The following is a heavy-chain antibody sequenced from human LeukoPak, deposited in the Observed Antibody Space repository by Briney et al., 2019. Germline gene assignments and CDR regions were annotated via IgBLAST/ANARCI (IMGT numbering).Heavy chain of an antibody. D-gene: IGHD6-13*01. CDR3: ARVTAAAYVPYYFDY. J-gene: IGHJ4*02. V-gene: IGHV1-18*01. CDR2: ISAYSGNT. CDR1: GYTFTSYG. Sequence: ASVKVSCKASGYTFTSYGISWVRQAPGQGLEWMGWISAYSGNTNYAQKLQGRVTMTTDTSTSTAYMEVRSLRSDDTAVYYCARVTAAAYVPYYFDYWGQGTLVTVSA.